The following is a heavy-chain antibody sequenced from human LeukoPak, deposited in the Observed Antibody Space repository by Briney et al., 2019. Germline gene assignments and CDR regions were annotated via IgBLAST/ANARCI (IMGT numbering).Heavy chain of an antibody. CDR2: IIPIFGTA. Sequence: SVKVSCKASGGTFSSYAISWVRQAPGQGLEWMGGIIPIFGTANYAQKFQGRVTITADESTSTAYMELSSLRSEDTAVYYCAREPAAGTSNPDYWGQGTLVTVSS. D-gene: IGHD6-13*01. V-gene: IGHV1-69*13. CDR3: AREPAAGTSNPDY. J-gene: IGHJ4*02. CDR1: GGTFSSYA.